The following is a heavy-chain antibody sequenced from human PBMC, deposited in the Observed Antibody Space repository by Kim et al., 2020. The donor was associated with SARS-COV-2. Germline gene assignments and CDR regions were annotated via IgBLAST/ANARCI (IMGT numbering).Heavy chain of an antibody. CDR3: ARGETVNSMITF. V-gene: IGHV3-74*01. CDR1: GFTFSSYW. D-gene: IGHD4-17*01. Sequence: GGSLRLSCAASGFTFSSYWMHWVRQVPGKGLVWVSRIRGDGFETNYADFVKGRFTISRDNAKNTLYLQMNSLQPEDSAVYYCARGETVNSMITFWGQGNLVTVSS. CDR2: IRGDGFET. J-gene: IGHJ4*02.